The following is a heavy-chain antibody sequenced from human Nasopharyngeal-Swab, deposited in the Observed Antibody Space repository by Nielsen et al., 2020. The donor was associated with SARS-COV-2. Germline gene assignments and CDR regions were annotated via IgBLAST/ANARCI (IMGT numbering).Heavy chain of an antibody. Sequence: GESLKISCAASGSASSGNWMHWIRQAPGKQLVCVSAINFDGSTRNYAGSVKGRFTISRDNAKNTLYMQMNSLRDEDTAVYYCVRGPSSGYANDAFGVWGQGTMVTVSS. CDR3: VRGPSSGYANDAFGV. J-gene: IGHJ3*01. V-gene: IGHV3-74*01. D-gene: IGHD2-2*01. CDR2: INFDGSTR. CDR1: GSASSGNW.